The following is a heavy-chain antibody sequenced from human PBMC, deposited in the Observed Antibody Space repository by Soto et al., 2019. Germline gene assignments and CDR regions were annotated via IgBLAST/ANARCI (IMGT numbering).Heavy chain of an antibody. CDR1: GFTLSRYG. Sequence: QVQLVESGGGVVQPGRSLRLSCAASGFTLSRYGMHWVRQAPGKGLEWVAVISFEGNTQYYADSVKGRFTISRDNTKDTLSLQIHSLRPEDTAVYYCARGAEHQLLSRDYFYGMDVWGQGTTX. J-gene: IGHJ6*02. V-gene: IGHV3-30*05. CDR2: ISFEGNTQ. D-gene: IGHD1-1*01. CDR3: ARGAEHQLLSRDYFYGMDV.